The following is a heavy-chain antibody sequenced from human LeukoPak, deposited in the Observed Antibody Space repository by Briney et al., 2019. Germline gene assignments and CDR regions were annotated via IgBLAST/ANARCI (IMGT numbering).Heavy chain of an antibody. CDR1: GFTFSSYA. CDR2: ISGSGGST. V-gene: IGHV3-23*01. CDR3: AKGVRGVIYYYYGMDV. J-gene: IGHJ6*04. D-gene: IGHD3-10*01. Sequence: GGSLRLSCAASGFTFSSYAMSWVRQAPGKGLEWVSAISGSGGSTYYADSVKGRFTISRDNSKNTPYLQMNSLRAEDTAVYYCAKGVRGVIYYYYGMDVWGKGTTVTVSS.